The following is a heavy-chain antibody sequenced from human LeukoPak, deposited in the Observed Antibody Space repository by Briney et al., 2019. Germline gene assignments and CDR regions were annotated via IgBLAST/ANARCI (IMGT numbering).Heavy chain of an antibody. CDR2: ISYDGSNK. V-gene: IGHV3-30*18. CDR3: AKAESLVGAIDY. Sequence: GGSLRLSCAASGFTFSSYAMSWVRQAPGKGLEWVAVISYDGSNKYYADSVKGRFTISRDNSKNTLYLQMNSLRAEDTAVYYCAKAESLVGAIDYWGQGTLVTVSS. D-gene: IGHD1-26*01. J-gene: IGHJ4*02. CDR1: GFTFSSYA.